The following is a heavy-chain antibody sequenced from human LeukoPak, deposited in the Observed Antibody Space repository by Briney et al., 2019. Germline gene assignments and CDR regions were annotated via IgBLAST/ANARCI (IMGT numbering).Heavy chain of an antibody. CDR3: ARDSGYDRGGWFDP. J-gene: IGHJ5*02. CDR1: GFTFSSYW. CDR2: IKQDGSEK. V-gene: IGHV3-7*03. D-gene: IGHD5-12*01. Sequence: GGSLRLSCAASGFTFSSYWMSWVRQAPGKGLEWVANIKQDGSEKYYVDSVKGRFTISRDNAKNSLYLQMNSLRAEDTALYHCARDSGYDRGGWFDPWGQGTLVTVSS.